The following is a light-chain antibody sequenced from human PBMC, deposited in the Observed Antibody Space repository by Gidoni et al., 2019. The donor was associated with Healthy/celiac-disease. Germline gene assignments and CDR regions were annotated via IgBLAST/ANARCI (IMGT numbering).Light chain of an antibody. Sequence: EIALTQSPATPSLSPGERATLSCRASQSVSSYLAWYQQQPGQAPRLLIYDASNRATGIPARFSGSGSGTDFTLTISSLDPEDFAVYYCQQRSNWPITFGPGTKVDIK. V-gene: IGKV3-11*01. J-gene: IGKJ3*01. CDR3: QQRSNWPIT. CDR2: DAS. CDR1: QSVSSY.